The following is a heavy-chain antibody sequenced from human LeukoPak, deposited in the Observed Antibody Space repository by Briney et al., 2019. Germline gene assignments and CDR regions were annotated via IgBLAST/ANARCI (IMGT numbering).Heavy chain of an antibody. J-gene: IGHJ3*02. V-gene: IGHV3-33*01. CDR2: IWYGESIQ. Sequence: PRGSLRLSCAASGFSFSSHGMHWVRQAPGKGLEWVAVIWYGESIQYYADSVKGRFTISRDNSKNTLYLQMNSLRAEDTAVYYCARAGPWALDIWGQGTMVTVSS. CDR1: GFSFSSHG. CDR3: ARAGPWALDI.